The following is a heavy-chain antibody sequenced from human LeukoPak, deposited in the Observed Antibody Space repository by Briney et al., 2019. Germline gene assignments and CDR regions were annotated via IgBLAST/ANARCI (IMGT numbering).Heavy chain of an antibody. V-gene: IGHV4-34*01. CDR1: GGSFSGYY. Sequence: PSETLSLTCAVYGGSFSGYYWSWIRQPPGKGLEWIGEINHSGSTNYNPSLKSRVTISVDTSKNQFSLKLSSVTAADTAVYYCARAYYDSRKINWFDPWGQGTLVTVSS. CDR3: ARAYYDSRKINWFDP. CDR2: INHSGST. D-gene: IGHD3-22*01. J-gene: IGHJ5*02.